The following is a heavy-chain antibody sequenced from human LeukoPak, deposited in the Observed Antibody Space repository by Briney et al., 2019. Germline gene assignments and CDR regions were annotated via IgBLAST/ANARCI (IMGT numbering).Heavy chain of an antibody. CDR1: GGSFSGYY. CDR2: INHSGST. Sequence: SETLSLTCAVYGGSFSGYYWSWIRQPPGKGLEWIGEINHSGSTNYHPSLKSRVTISVDTSKNQFSLKLSSVTAADTAVYYCARETDINAFDIWGQGTMVTVSS. CDR3: ARETDINAFDI. V-gene: IGHV4-34*01. J-gene: IGHJ3*02. D-gene: IGHD5-12*01.